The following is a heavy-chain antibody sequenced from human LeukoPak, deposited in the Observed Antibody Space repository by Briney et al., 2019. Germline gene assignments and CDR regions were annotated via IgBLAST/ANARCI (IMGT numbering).Heavy chain of an antibody. V-gene: IGHV3-33*01. CDR3: ARLVYGAKRHFDY. J-gene: IGHJ4*02. Sequence: PGGSLRLSCAASGFIFSDYGMHWVRQAPGKGLEWVAVIWNNGNSRYADSVRGRFTISRDDSKNTLYLQMDSLRAEDTAVYYCARLVYGAKRHFDYWGQGTLVTVSS. CDR1: GFIFSDYG. D-gene: IGHD4-23*01. CDR2: IWNNGNSR.